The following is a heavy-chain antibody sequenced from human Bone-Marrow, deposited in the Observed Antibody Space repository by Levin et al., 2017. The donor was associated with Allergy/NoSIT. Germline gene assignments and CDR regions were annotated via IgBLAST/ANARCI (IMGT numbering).Heavy chain of an antibody. Sequence: GGSLRLSCEASGFIFSDYYMSWFRQAPGKGLEWVAYISKDSVTIYYADSVRGRFTISRDNAKKSLYLQMRRLRVDDTAVYYCVRDGGLIDYWGRGTLVTVSS. D-gene: IGHD3-3*01. CDR2: ISKDSVTI. J-gene: IGHJ4*02. V-gene: IGHV3-11*01. CDR1: GFIFSDYY. CDR3: VRDGGLIDY.